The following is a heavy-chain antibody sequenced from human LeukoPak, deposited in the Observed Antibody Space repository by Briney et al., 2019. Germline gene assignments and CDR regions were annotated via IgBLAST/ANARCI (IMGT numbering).Heavy chain of an antibody. CDR1: GGSISSSSYY. D-gene: IGHD3-10*01. Sequence: SETLSLTCTVSGGSISSSSYYWGWIRQPPGKGLEWIGSIYYSGSTYYNPSLKSRVTISVDTSKNQFSLKLSSVTAADTAVYYCARARLVRGVSYYFDYWGQGTLVTVSS. CDR2: IYYSGST. CDR3: ARARLVRGVSYYFDY. J-gene: IGHJ4*02. V-gene: IGHV4-39*07.